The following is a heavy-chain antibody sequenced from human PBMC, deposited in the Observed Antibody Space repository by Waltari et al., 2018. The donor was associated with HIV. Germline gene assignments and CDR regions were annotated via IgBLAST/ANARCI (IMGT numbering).Heavy chain of an antibody. CDR3: AKDQFLTAVPAYFDY. J-gene: IGHJ4*02. CDR2: ISGSGGRT. Sequence: EVQLLASGGGLVQPGGSLRLSCAASGFTFSNYALRWVRQAPGKGLEWVSVISGSGGRTYYADSVKGRFTVSIDNSKNTLYVQMNSLRAEDTAVYYCAKDQFLTAVPAYFDYWGQGTLVTVSS. D-gene: IGHD6-19*01. CDR1: GFTFSNYA. V-gene: IGHV3-23*01.